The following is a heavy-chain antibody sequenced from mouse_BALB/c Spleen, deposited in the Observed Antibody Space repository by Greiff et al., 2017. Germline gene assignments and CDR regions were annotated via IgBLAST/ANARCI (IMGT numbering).Heavy chain of an antibody. CDR3: ARRAGYAMDY. V-gene: IGHV1-9*01. D-gene: IGHD3-3*01. CDR1: GYTFSSYW. Sequence: QVQLQQSGAELMKPGASVKISCKATGYTFSSYWIEWVKQRPGHGLEWIGEILPGSGITNYNEKFKGKATFTADTSSNTAYMQLSSLTSEDSAVYYCARRAGYAMDYWGQGTSVTVSS. CDR2: ILPGSGIT. J-gene: IGHJ4*01.